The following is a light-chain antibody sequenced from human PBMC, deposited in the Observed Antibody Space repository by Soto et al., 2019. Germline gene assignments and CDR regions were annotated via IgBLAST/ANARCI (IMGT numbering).Light chain of an antibody. J-gene: IGKJ4*01. CDR2: KAS. CDR1: QSINSW. Sequence: DIQMTQSPSTLSASVGDRVTITCRASQSINSWLAWYQQKPGKAPKLLVYKASSLESGIPSRFSGSGSGTEFTLTISSLQPDDFGTYYCQQYDTSLLTFGGGTKVEIK. V-gene: IGKV1-5*03. CDR3: QQYDTSLLT.